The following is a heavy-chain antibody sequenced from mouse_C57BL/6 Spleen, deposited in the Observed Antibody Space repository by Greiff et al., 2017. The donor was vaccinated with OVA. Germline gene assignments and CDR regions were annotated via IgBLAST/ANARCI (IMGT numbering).Heavy chain of an antibody. Sequence: QVQLKESGPGLVAPSQSLSITCTVSGFSLTSYAISWVRQPPGKGLEWLGVIWTGGGTNYNSALKSRLSISKDNSKSQVFLKMNSLQTDDTARYYCARGDHSSGYPPWFAYWGQGTLVTVSA. CDR1: GFSLTSYA. CDR3: ARGDHSSGYPPWFAY. D-gene: IGHD3-2*02. V-gene: IGHV2-9-1*01. J-gene: IGHJ3*01. CDR2: IWTGGGT.